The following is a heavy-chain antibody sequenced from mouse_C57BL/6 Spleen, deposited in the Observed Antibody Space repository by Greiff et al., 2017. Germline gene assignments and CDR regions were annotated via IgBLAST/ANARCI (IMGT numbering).Heavy chain of an antibody. J-gene: IGHJ3*01. V-gene: IGHV5-17*01. CDR2: ISSGSSTL. CDR3: ARGDYDVECFAY. Sequence: EVKLMESGGGLVKPGGSLKLSCAASGFTFSDYGMHWVRQAPEKGLEWVAYISSGSSTLYYADTVKGRFTISRDNAKNTLFLQMTSLRSEDTAMYYCARGDYDVECFAYWGQGTLVTVSA. CDR1: GFTFSDYG. D-gene: IGHD2-4*01.